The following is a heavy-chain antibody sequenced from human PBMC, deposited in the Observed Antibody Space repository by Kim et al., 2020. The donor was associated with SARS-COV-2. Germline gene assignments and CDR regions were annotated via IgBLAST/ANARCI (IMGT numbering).Heavy chain of an antibody. D-gene: IGHD6-13*01. J-gene: IGHJ4*02. V-gene: IGHV4-39*01. CDR3: ARLSSSWYYFDY. Sequence: YYNPSLKGRLSISVDTSKNQFSLNLSSVTAADTAVYYCARLSSSWYYFDYWGQGTLVTVSS.